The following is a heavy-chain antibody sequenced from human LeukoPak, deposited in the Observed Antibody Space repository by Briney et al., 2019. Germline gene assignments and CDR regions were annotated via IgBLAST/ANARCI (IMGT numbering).Heavy chain of an antibody. CDR3: ARESPNCGRDCYTDDYSYYYMDV. J-gene: IGHJ6*03. Sequence: ASVKVSCKASGYTFSSYGISWVRQAPGQGLEWMGWISTYNGNTNYAQRLQGRVTLTIDTSVRTVYMELRSLRSDDTAVYYCARESPNCGRDCYTDDYSYYYMDVWGKGTTVTVSS. D-gene: IGHD2-21*01. CDR1: GYTFSSYG. V-gene: IGHV1-18*04. CDR2: ISTYNGNT.